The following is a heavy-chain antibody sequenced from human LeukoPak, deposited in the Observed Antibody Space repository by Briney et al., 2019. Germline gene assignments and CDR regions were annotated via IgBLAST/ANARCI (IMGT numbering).Heavy chain of an antibody. D-gene: IGHD3-22*01. CDR1: GGSISSYY. V-gene: IGHV4-59*01. J-gene: IGHJ4*02. CDR3: ARVTGYMIEDYFDY. CDR2: IYYSGST. Sequence: SETLSLTCTVSGGSISSYYWSWIRQPPGKGLEWIGYIYYSGSTNYNPSLKSRVTISVDTSKNQFSLRLSSVTAADTAVYYCARVTGYMIEDYFDYWGQEPLVPVSS.